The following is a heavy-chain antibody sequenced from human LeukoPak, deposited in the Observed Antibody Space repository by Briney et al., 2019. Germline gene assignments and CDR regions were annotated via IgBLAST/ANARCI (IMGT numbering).Heavy chain of an antibody. CDR3: AKAPTMIILAHFHY. Sequence: GGSLRLSCAASGFTFNRNAISWVRQAPGKGLEWVSTIGGSGDKTFYADSVKGRFTISRDNSKNALFLQLNSLRAEDTAVYFCAKAPTMIILAHFHYWGQGTLVTVSS. V-gene: IGHV3-23*01. CDR1: GFTFNRNA. D-gene: IGHD3-22*01. CDR2: IGGSGDKT. J-gene: IGHJ4*02.